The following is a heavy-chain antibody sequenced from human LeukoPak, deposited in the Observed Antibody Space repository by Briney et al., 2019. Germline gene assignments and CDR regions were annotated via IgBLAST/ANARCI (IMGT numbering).Heavy chain of an antibody. V-gene: IGHV1-8*01. J-gene: IGHJ6*02. CDR1: GYTFTSSYD. CDR2: MNPYSGIT. CDR3: ARENVNRGSSWGYDYFGMDV. Sequence: ASVKVSCKASGYTFTSSYDINWVRQAPGQGLEWMGWMNPYSGITGYPQKFQGRVTMTRDTSISTAYMELSSLTSEDTAVYFCARENVNRGSSWGYDYFGMDVWGQGTAVTLSS. D-gene: IGHD6-13*01.